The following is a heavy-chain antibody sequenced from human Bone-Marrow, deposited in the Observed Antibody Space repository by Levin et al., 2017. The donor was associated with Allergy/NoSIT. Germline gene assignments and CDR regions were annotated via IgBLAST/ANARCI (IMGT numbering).Heavy chain of an antibody. D-gene: IGHD3-22*01. J-gene: IGHJ4*02. CDR1: GFIFSHYA. CDR2: ISDDGNSK. CDR3: ARDLPNYETSNTENFDY. Sequence: HAGGSLRLSCSASGFIFSHYAIHWVRQAPGKGLEWVAVISDDGNSKYFADSVKGRFTISRDNVKKTVYLQMKTLRRNDTAVYYCARDLPNYETSNTENFDYWGQGTPVTVSS. V-gene: IGHV3-30-3*01.